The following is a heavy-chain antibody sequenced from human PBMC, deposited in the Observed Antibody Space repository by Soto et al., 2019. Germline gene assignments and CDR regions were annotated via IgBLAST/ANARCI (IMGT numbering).Heavy chain of an antibody. J-gene: IGHJ4*02. CDR3: AKVVYYDSSEYYVEY. Sequence: PWGSLRLSCASSGLTFSSYAMSWVRQDRRKGLEWVSAISGSGGTTYYADSVKGWFTISRDNSKNTLYLQMNSLRDEDTAVYYCAKVVYYDSSEYYVEYWGQGTMVTVSS. CDR1: GLTFSSYA. D-gene: IGHD3-22*01. V-gene: IGHV3-23*01. CDR2: ISGSGGTT.